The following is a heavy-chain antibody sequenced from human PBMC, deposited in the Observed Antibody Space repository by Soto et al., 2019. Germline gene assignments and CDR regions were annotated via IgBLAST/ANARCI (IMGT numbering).Heavy chain of an antibody. Sequence: PSETLSLTCTVSGGSISSSSYYWGWIRQPPGKGLEWIGSIYYSGSTYYNPSLKSRVTISVDTSKNQFSLKLSSVTAADTAVYYCARQGYGSGSYFVYYYGMDVWGQGTTVTVSS. D-gene: IGHD3-10*01. CDR3: ARQGYGSGSYFVYYYGMDV. J-gene: IGHJ6*02. V-gene: IGHV4-39*01. CDR2: IYYSGST. CDR1: GGSISSSSYY.